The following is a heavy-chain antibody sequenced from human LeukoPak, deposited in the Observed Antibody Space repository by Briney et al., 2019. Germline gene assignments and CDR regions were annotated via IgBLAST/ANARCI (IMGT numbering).Heavy chain of an antibody. D-gene: IGHD2-21*01. CDR1: GYTFTGYY. CDR3: ARVMGTYCGGDCYSGFDY. CDR2: INPNRGGT. V-gene: IGHV1-2*02. Sequence: ASVKVSCKASGYTFTGYYMHWVRQAPGQGLEWMGWINPNRGGTNYAQKFQGRVTMTRDTSISTAYMELSRLRSDDTAVYYCARVMGTYCGGDCYSGFDYWGQGTLVTVSS. J-gene: IGHJ4*02.